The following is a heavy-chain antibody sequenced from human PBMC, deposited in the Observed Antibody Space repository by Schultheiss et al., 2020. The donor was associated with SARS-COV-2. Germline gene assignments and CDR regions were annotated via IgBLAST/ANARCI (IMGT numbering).Heavy chain of an antibody. CDR2: IWYDGSNK. V-gene: IGHV3-33*01. Sequence: GGSLRLSCAASGFTFSSYGMHWVRQAPGKGLEWVAVIWYDGSNKYYADSVKGRFTISRDNSKNTLYLQMNSLRAEDTAVYYCARDSLRAIFGVVSSRWFDPWGQGTLVTVSS. D-gene: IGHD3-3*01. CDR1: GFTFSSYG. J-gene: IGHJ5*02. CDR3: ARDSLRAIFGVVSSRWFDP.